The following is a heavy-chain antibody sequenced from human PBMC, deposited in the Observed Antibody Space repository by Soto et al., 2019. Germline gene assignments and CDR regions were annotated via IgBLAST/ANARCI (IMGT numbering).Heavy chain of an antibody. CDR2: ISGSGGST. CDR3: AKDSIVVVPAAMSVSEYFQH. J-gene: IGHJ1*01. Sequence: GGSLRLSCAASGFTFSSYAMSWVRQAPGKGLERVSAISGSGGSTYYADSVKGRFTISRDNSKNTLYLQMNSLRAEDTAVYYCAKDSIVVVPAAMSVSEYFQHWGQGTLVTVSS. V-gene: IGHV3-23*01. CDR1: GFTFSSYA. D-gene: IGHD2-2*01.